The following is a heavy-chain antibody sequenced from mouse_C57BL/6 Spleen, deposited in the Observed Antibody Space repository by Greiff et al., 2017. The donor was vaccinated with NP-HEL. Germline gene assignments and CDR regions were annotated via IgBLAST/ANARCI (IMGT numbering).Heavy chain of an antibody. J-gene: IGHJ2*01. CDR2: INPSSGYT. V-gene: IGHV1-7*01. D-gene: IGHD2-3*01. CDR3: ARSDGYYDFDY. Sequence: QVQLQQSGAELAKPGASVKLSCKASGYTFTSYWLHWVKQRPGQGLEWMGYINPSSGYTKSNQKFKDKATFTADNSSSTAYMQLSSLTYEDSAVYYCARSDGYYDFDYWGQGTTLTVSS. CDR1: GYTFTSYW.